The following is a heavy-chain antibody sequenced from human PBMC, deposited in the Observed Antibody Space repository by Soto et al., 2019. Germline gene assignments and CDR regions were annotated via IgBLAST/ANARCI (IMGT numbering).Heavy chain of an antibody. CDR3: ARAHYHDSSGPNGHAFDI. CDR2: ISDDGDKV. D-gene: IGHD3-22*01. Sequence: QVQLVESGGGVVQPGRSPRLSCAASEFTFSDYAMHWVRQAPGKGLEWVAVISDDGDKVFYADSMKDRLTISRDNSKSTLFLQLTSLGPEDTALYYCARAHYHDSSGPNGHAFDIWGQGTVVTVSS. V-gene: IGHV3-30-3*01. J-gene: IGHJ3*02. CDR1: EFTFSDYA.